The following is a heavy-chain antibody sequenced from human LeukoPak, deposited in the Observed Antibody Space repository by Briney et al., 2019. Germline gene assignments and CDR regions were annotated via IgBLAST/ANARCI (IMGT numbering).Heavy chain of an antibody. D-gene: IGHD5-12*01. V-gene: IGHV4-59*01. Sequence: SEALSLTCTVSGDSISTYYWSWIRQPPGKGLEWIGYMYYSGSTNYNPSLKSRVTISLDTPKNQFSLRLNSVTAADTAVYYCARGVAGYGPYDYWGQGTLVTVSS. CDR1: GDSISTYY. CDR2: MYYSGST. J-gene: IGHJ4*02. CDR3: ARGVAGYGPYDY.